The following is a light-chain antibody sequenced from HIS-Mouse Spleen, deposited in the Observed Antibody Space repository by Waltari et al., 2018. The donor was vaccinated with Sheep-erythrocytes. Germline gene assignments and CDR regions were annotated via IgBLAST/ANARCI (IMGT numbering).Light chain of an antibody. Sequence: QSALPQHPSASGSPGQSVPISCTGTSSDVGGYNYVSWYQQHPGKAPKLMIYEVSKRPSGVPDRFSGSKSGNTASLTVSGLQAEDEADYYCSSYAGSNNWVFGGGTKLTVL. J-gene: IGLJ3*02. V-gene: IGLV2-8*01. CDR2: EVS. CDR3: SSYAGSNNWV. CDR1: SSDVGGYNY.